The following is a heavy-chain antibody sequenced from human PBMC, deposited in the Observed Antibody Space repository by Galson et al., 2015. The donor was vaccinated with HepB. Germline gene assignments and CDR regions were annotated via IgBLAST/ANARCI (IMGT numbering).Heavy chain of an antibody. CDR2: IYTSGST. CDR1: GGSISSGSYY. J-gene: IGHJ4*02. Sequence: LSLTCTVSGGSISSGSYYWSWIRQPAGKGLEWIGRIYTSGSTNYNPSLKSRVTMSVDTSKNQFSLKLSSVTAADTAVYYCARVSRGSYALAFDYWGQGTLVTVSS. V-gene: IGHV4-61*02. CDR3: ARVSRGSYALAFDY. D-gene: IGHD1-26*01.